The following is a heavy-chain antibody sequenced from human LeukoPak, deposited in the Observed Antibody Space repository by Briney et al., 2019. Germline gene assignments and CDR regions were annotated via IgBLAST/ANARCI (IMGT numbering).Heavy chain of an antibody. CDR1: GFTFRSYW. CDR3: ASQTEGFDY. V-gene: IGHV3-7*01. Sequence: PGGSLRLSCAASGFTFRSYWMSWVRQAPGKGLEWVANIKQDGSEKYYVDSVKGRFTISRDNAKNSLYLQMNSLRAEDTAVYYCASQTEGFDYWGQGTLVTVSS. J-gene: IGHJ4*02. CDR2: IKQDGSEK.